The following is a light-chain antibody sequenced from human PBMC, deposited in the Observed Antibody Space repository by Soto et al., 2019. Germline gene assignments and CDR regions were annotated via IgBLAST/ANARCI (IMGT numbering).Light chain of an antibody. V-gene: IGLV1-51*01. CDR3: GTWDSSLRAWV. CDR1: SSNIGNNF. CDR2: DKD. Sequence: QSVLTQAPSVSAAPGQNVTISCSGRSSNIGNNFVSWFQQLPGTAPKLLIYDKDKRPSGIPERFSGSKSGTSATLAITGLQTGDEAVYYCGTWDSSLRAWVFGGGTQLTVL. J-gene: IGLJ7*01.